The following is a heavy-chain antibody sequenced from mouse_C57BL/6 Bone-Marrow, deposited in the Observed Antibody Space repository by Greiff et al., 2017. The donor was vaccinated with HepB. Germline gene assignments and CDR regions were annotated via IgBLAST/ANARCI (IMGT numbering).Heavy chain of an antibody. Sequence: VKLMESGAELVRPGASVKLSCTASGFNIKDDYMHWVKQRPEQGLEWIGWIDPENGDTEYASKFQGKATITADTSSNTAYLQLSSLTSEDTAVYYCTLYDYDGYWGQGTTLTVSS. CDR2: IDPENGDT. CDR1: GFNIKDDY. D-gene: IGHD2-4*01. CDR3: TLYDYDGY. V-gene: IGHV14-4*01. J-gene: IGHJ2*01.